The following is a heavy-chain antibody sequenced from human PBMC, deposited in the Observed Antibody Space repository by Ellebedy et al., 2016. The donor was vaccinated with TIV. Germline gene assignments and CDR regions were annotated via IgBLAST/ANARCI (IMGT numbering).Heavy chain of an antibody. CDR2: MRGDGAKT. CDR3: RQGHYANY. J-gene: IGHJ4*02. CDR1: GFTFSNYV. Sequence: GGSLRLXCTASGFTFSNYVMSWVRQAPGKGLEWVSTMRGDGAKTHLADSVKGRFTMSRDIPKNTVYLQMNRLRAEDTAVYYCRQGHYANYWGQGTLVTVSS. V-gene: IGHV3-23*01. D-gene: IGHD4-17*01.